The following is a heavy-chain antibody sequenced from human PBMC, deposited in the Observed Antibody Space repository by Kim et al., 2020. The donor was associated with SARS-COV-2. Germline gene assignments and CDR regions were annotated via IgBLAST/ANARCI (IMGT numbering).Heavy chain of an antibody. CDR3: ARDLVAEAPHVLRYFDLQGGGSGMDV. CDR2: ISAYNGNT. V-gene: IGHV1-18*04. CDR1: GYTFTSYG. Sequence: ASVKVSCKASGYTFTSYGISWVRQAPGQGLEWMGWISAYNGNTNYAQKLQGRVTMTTDTSTSTAYMELRSLRSDDTAVYYCARDLVAEAPHVLRYFDLQGGGSGMDVWGQGTTVTVSS. J-gene: IGHJ6*02. D-gene: IGHD3-9*01.